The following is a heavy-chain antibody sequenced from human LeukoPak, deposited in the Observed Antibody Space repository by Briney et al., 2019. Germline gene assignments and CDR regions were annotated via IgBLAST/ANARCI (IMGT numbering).Heavy chain of an antibody. D-gene: IGHD3-9*01. Sequence: ASVKVSCKASGYTFTGYHMHWVRQATGQGLEWMGWMNPNSGNTGYAQKFQGRVTMTRNTSISTAYMELSSLRSEDTAVYYCARATGKDILTGRKLDCWGQGTLVSVSS. J-gene: IGHJ4*02. CDR3: ARATGKDILTGRKLDC. V-gene: IGHV1-8*02. CDR2: MNPNSGNT. CDR1: GYTFTGYH.